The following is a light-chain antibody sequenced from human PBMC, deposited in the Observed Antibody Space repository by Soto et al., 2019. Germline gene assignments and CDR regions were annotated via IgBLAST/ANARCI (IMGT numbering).Light chain of an antibody. CDR3: QQFDPLPHT. CDR2: DAS. V-gene: IGKV1-33*01. Sequence: DIQMTQSPSSLSASVGDRVTITCQASQDISNYLNWYQQKPGKVPKLLIYDASNLETGVPSRFSGSGSGTGFTLTISSLQAEDIATYYCQQFDPLPHTFGQGTKVEMK. CDR1: QDISNY. J-gene: IGKJ2*01.